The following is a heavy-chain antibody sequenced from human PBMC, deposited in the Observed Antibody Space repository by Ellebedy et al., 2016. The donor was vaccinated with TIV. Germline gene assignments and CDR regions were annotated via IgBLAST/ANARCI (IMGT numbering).Heavy chain of an antibody. CDR3: TTDRRGSYDVPFDI. CDR1: GFTFSNAW. CDR2: IKSKVDGGTT. J-gene: IGHJ3*02. Sequence: GGSLRLSXAASGFTFSNAWMNWVRQAPGKGLEWVGLIKSKVDGGTTAYAAPVKDRFTISREDSKTTLYLQMNSLKSEDTGVYYCTTDRRGSYDVPFDIWGQGTMVTVSS. D-gene: IGHD1-26*01. V-gene: IGHV3-15*01.